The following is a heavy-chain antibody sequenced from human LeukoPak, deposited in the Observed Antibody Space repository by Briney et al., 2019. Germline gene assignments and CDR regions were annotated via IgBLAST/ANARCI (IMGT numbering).Heavy chain of an antibody. D-gene: IGHD2-2*02. Sequence: SETRSLTCAVYGGSFSGYYWSWIRPPPGKGLEWIGEINHSGSTNYNPSLKSRVTISVDTSKNQFSLKLSSVTAADTAVYYCASRSIAYCSSTSCYKAHYYYYGMDVWGQGTTVTVSS. CDR1: GGSFSGYY. CDR3: ASRSIAYCSSTSCYKAHYYYYGMDV. J-gene: IGHJ6*02. CDR2: INHSGST. V-gene: IGHV4-34*01.